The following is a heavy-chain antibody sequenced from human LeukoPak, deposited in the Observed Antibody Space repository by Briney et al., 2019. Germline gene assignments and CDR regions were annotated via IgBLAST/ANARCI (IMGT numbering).Heavy chain of an antibody. J-gene: IGHJ4*02. Sequence: ASVRVSCKASGYTFTSYGISWVRQAPRQGLEWMGWISAYNGNTNYAQKLQGRVTMTTDTSTSTAYMELRSLRSDDTAVYYCARYYDFWSGYSKYYFDYWGQGTLVTVSS. CDR1: GYTFTSYG. D-gene: IGHD3-3*01. CDR2: ISAYNGNT. V-gene: IGHV1-18*01. CDR3: ARYYDFWSGYSKYYFDY.